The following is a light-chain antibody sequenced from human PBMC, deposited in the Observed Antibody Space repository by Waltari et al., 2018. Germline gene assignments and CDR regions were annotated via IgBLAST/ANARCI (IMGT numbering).Light chain of an antibody. CDR1: IANIGSNS. V-gene: IGLV1-47*02. J-gene: IGLJ2*01. CDR3: AAWDDSLRGLL. CDR2: AIP. Sequence: QSVLTQPPSASEAARKSVTISCSGSIANIGSNSVSWYQQLPGTAPKLLIFAIPQRASGVSERFPGSKSGTSASRAISGLQTEDEADYYCAAWDDSLRGLLFGGGTRLTVL.